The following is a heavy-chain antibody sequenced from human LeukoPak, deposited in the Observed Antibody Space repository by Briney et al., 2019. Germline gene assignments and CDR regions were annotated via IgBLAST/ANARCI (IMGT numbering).Heavy chain of an antibody. J-gene: IGHJ4*02. D-gene: IGHD3-22*01. CDR2: ISSNGSST. CDR3: ARDRSRSGYLSFDF. V-gene: IGHV3-64*01. Sequence: GGSLRLSCAASGFTFSSHAMHWVRQAPGKGLEYVSSISSNGSSTYYANSVKGRFTISRDNFKNTMYLQMGSLRAEDMAVYYCARDRSRSGYLSFDFWGQGTLVTVSS. CDR1: GFTFSSHA.